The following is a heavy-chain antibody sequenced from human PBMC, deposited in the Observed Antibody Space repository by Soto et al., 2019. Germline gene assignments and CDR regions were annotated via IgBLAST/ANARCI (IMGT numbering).Heavy chain of an antibody. D-gene: IGHD5-18*01. CDR2: IIPILGIA. CDR1: GGTFSSYT. V-gene: IGHV1-69*08. J-gene: IGHJ5*02. Sequence: QVQLVQSGAEVKKPGSSVKVSCKASGGTFSSYTISWVRQAPGQGLEWMGRIIPILGIANYAQKFQGRVTITADKSTSTAYMELSSLRSEDTAVYYCARDGGYSYGYGGWFDPWGQGPLVTVSS. CDR3: ARDGGYSYGYGGWFDP.